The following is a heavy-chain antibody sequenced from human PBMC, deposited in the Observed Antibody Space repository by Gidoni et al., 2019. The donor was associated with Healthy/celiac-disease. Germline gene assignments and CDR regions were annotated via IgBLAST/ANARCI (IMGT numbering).Heavy chain of an antibody. V-gene: IGHV4-31*03. CDR1: GGSISSGGYY. Sequence: QVQLQESGPGLVKPSHTLSLPCTVTGGSISSGGYYWSWIRQHPGKGLEWIGYIYYSGSTYYNPSLKSRVTISVDTSKNQFSLKLSSVTAADTAVYYCARSTDYYYYGMDVWGQGTTVTVSS. J-gene: IGHJ6*02. CDR3: ARSTDYYYYGMDV. CDR2: IYYSGST.